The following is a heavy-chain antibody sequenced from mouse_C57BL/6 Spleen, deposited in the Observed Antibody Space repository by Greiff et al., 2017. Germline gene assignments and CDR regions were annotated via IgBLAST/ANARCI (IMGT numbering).Heavy chain of an antibody. CDR2: INPKNGGT. Sequence: EVQLQQSGPELVKPGASVKISCKASGYTFTDYYMNWVKQSHGKSLEWIGDINPKNGGTSYNQKFKGKATLTVDKSSSTAYMELRSLTSEDSAVYYCARYVDYYAMDYWGQGTSVTVSS. CDR1: GYTFTDYY. V-gene: IGHV1-26*01. J-gene: IGHJ4*01. CDR3: ARYVDYYAMDY.